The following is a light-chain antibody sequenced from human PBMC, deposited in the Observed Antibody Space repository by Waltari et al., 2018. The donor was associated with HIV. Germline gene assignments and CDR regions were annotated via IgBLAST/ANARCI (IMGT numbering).Light chain of an antibody. CDR3: QQRSDSPPST. Sequence: EIVLTQSPATLSLSPGETAHLPCRASQSVGSYLALYQQKPGRAPRLLIYDAINRATGIPARFSGSGSGTDFTLTISSLEPEDFAVYYCQQRSDSPPSTFGGGTKVEI. CDR2: DAI. V-gene: IGKV3-11*01. CDR1: QSVGSY. J-gene: IGKJ4*01.